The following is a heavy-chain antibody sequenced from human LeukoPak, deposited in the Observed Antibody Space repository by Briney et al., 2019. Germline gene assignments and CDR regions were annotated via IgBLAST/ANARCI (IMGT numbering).Heavy chain of an antibody. CDR2: IYYSGST. V-gene: IGHV4-59*01. CDR1: GGSISSYY. J-gene: IGHJ5*02. Sequence: PETLSLTCTVSGGSISSYYWSWIRQPPGKGLEWIGYIYYSGSTNYNPSLKSRVTISVDTSKNQFSLKLSSVTAADTAVYYCARADSSSRPWFDPWGQGTLVTVSS. D-gene: IGHD6-6*01. CDR3: ARADSSSRPWFDP.